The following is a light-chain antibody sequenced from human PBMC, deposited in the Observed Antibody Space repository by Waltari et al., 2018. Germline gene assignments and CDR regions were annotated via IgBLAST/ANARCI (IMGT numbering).Light chain of an antibody. Sequence: DLQLTQSPSTLSASVGDRVTTTCRASQTISTWLAWYQQKPGKAPKLLIYKASTLESGVPSRFSGSGSGTEFTLTISSLQPGDFATYYCQQFNSFPWTFGHGTKVEIK. J-gene: IGKJ1*01. V-gene: IGKV1-5*03. CDR2: KAS. CDR1: QTISTW. CDR3: QQFNSFPWT.